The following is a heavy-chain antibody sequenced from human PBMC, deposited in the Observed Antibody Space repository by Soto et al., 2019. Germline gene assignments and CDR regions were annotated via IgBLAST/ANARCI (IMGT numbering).Heavy chain of an antibody. CDR3: ARHYCSSTSCYPVYYYYYGMDV. J-gene: IGHJ6*02. CDR2: IYPGDSDT. D-gene: IGHD2-2*01. CDR1: GYSFTSYW. V-gene: IGHV5-51*01. Sequence: PGASLKSSCNGSGYSFTSYWIGWGRQMPWKGLEWMGIIYPGDSDTRYSPSFQGQVTISADKSISTAYLQWSSLKASDTAMYYCARHYCSSTSCYPVYYYYYGMDVWGQGTTVTVSS.